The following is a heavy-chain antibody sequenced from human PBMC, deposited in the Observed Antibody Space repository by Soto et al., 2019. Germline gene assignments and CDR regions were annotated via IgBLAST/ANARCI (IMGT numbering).Heavy chain of an antibody. CDR3: ARSIVVVTALDY. CDR1: GYTFTSYA. D-gene: IGHD2-21*02. CDR2: INAGNGNT. Sequence: ASVKVSCKASGYTFTSYAMHWVRQAPGQRLEWMGWINAGNGNTKYSQKLQGRVTITRDTSASTAYMELSSLRSEGTAVYYCARSIVVVTALDYWGQGTLVTVSS. V-gene: IGHV1-3*01. J-gene: IGHJ4*02.